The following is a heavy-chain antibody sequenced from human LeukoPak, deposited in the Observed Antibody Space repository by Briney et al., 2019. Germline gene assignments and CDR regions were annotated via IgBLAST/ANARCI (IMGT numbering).Heavy chain of an antibody. Sequence: PSETLSLTCTDSGGSISSYYWSWIRQPPGKGLEWIGFIYYSGSTNYSPSLKSRVTISVDTSKNQFSLKLTSVTAADTAMYYCARHGAAAGHFYYYGMDVWGQGTTVTVYS. CDR3: ARHGAAAGHFYYYGMDV. CDR2: IYYSGST. J-gene: IGHJ6*02. CDR1: GGSISSYY. V-gene: IGHV4-59*08. D-gene: IGHD6-13*01.